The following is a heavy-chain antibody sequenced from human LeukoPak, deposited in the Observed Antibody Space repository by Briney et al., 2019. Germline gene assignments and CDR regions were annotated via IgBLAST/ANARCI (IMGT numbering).Heavy chain of an antibody. CDR3: ARSTAGLDY. J-gene: IGHJ4*02. Sequence: PGGSLRLSCAASGLTFSSYWMSWVRQAPGKGLEWVANIKQDGSEKYYVDSVRGRFTISRDNAKNSLYLQMNSLRDEDTAVYYCARSTAGLDYWGQGTLVTVSS. CDR1: GLTFSSYW. CDR2: IKQDGSEK. D-gene: IGHD1-1*01. V-gene: IGHV3-7*01.